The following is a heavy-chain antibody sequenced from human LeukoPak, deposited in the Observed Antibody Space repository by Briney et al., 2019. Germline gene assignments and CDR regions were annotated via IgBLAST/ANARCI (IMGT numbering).Heavy chain of an antibody. V-gene: IGHV3-23*01. CDR1: GFTFSNYA. CDR2: ISGSGGST. D-gene: IGHD2-2*01. CDR3: XXXXXXXXTTTSCSLGY. J-gene: IGHJ4*02. Sequence: GGSLRLSCAASGFTFSNYAMSWVRQAPGKGLEWVSGISGSGGSTYYGDSVKGRFTISRDNSKNTLYLQMSSLRAEDMATYYXXXXXXXXXTTTSCSLGYWGQGTLVTVSS.